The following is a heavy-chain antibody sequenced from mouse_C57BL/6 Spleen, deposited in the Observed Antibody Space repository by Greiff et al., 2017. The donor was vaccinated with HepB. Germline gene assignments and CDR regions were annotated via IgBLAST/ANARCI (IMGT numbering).Heavy chain of an antibody. CDR1: GYTFTDYY. CDR2: IFPGSGST. J-gene: IGHJ2*01. CDR3: AREVTTVVSKRDYFDY. V-gene: IGHV1-75*01. Sequence: QVQLQQSGPELVKPGASVKISCKASGYTFTDYYINWVKQRPGQGLEWIGWIFPGSGSTYYNEKFKGKATLTVDKSSSTAYMLLSSLTSEDSAVYFCAREVTTVVSKRDYFDYWGQGTTLTVSS. D-gene: IGHD1-1*01.